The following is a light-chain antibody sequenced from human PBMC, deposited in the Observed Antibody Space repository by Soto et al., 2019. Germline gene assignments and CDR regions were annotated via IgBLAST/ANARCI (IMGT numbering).Light chain of an antibody. CDR1: QSVRSW. CDR3: QQYNSYPT. CDR2: DAS. V-gene: IGKV1-5*01. J-gene: IGKJ4*01. Sequence: DIQMTQSPSTLSASVGDRVTITCRASQSVRSWLAWYQQKPGRAPKFLIYDASSLESGVPSRFSGSGSGTEFTLTISNLQPDDFATYYCQQYNSYPTFGGGTKVDIK.